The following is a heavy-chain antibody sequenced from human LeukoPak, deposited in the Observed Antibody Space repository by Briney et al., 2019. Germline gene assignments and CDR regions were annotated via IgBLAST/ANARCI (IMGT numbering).Heavy chain of an antibody. J-gene: IGHJ6*02. CDR2: IYTSGST. Sequence: PSETLSLTCTVSGGSISSYYWSWIRQPAGKGLEWLGRIYTSGSTNYNPSLKSRVTMSVDTSKNQFSLKLSSVTAADTAVYYRARDPASTYHDILTGSKTYYYYYGMDVWGQGTTVTVSS. CDR1: GGSISSYY. CDR3: ARDPASTYHDILTGSKTYYYYYGMDV. V-gene: IGHV4-4*07. D-gene: IGHD3-9*01.